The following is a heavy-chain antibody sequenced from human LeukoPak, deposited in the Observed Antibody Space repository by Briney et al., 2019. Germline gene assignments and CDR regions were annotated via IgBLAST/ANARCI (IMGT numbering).Heavy chain of an antibody. CDR1: GASISSTNYY. D-gene: IGHD6-19*01. CDR3: ARRGESRGWFPY. V-gene: IGHV4-39*01. J-gene: IGHJ4*02. CDR2: IFYSGST. Sequence: SETLSLTCTVSGASISSTNYYWGWIRQPPGKGLVWIGNIFYSGSTYYNPSLESRVTISLDTSKNQFSLKLSSVTAADTAVYYCARRGESRGWFPYWGQGTLLTVSS.